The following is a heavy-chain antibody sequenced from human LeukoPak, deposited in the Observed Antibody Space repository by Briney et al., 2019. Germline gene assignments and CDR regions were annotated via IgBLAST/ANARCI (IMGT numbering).Heavy chain of an antibody. D-gene: IGHD2-15*01. CDR1: GYNFISYH. V-gene: IGHV1-46*01. CDR2: INPRDANT. Sequence: ASVKVSCKASGYNFISYHMHWVRQAPGQGLEWMGMINPRDANTYYGQKFQGGVTMTRDTATSTVYMELSSLRSEDTAMYYCSRELSGGYFDFWGQGSLVTVSS. J-gene: IGHJ4*02. CDR3: SRELSGGYFDF.